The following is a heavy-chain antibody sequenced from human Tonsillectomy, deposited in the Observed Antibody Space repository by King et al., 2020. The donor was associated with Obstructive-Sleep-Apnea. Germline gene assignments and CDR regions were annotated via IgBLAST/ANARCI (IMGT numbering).Heavy chain of an antibody. D-gene: IGHD2-2*01. J-gene: IGHJ4*02. Sequence: VQLVESGGGVVQPGRSLRLSCAASGFTFSSYAMHWVRQAPGKGLEWVAVISYDGSNKYYADSVKGRFTISRDNSKNTLYLQMNSLRAEDTAVYYCARGGTPYQLPQYYFDYWGQGTLVTVSS. CDR2: ISYDGSNK. V-gene: IGHV3-30*04. CDR1: GFTFSSYA. CDR3: ARGGTPYQLPQYYFDY.